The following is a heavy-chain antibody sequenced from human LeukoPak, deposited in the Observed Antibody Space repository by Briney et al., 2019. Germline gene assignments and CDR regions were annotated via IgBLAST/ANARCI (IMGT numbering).Heavy chain of an antibody. Sequence: GGALRLSCAASGFTFSSYSMNWVRQAPGKGVEWVSSISSSSSYIYYADSVKGGFTISRDNAKKTLYMQMNSVRDEDTAVYNCARLSSRPQLAXXXWGQGXLVTVSS. CDR2: ISSSSSYI. CDR1: GFTFSSYS. J-gene: IGHJ4*02. V-gene: IGHV3-21*01. D-gene: IGHD6-13*01. CDR3: ARLSSRPQLAXXX.